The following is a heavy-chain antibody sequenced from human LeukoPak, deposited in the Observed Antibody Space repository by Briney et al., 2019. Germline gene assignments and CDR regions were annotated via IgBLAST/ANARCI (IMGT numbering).Heavy chain of an antibody. CDR2: IYYSGST. V-gene: IGHV4-4*07. CDR3: ARGVQYCSGGSCYSDWFDP. J-gene: IGHJ5*02. CDR1: GGSISSYY. D-gene: IGHD2-15*01. Sequence: SETLSLTCTVSGGSISSYYWSWIRQPAGKGLERIGSIYYSGSTYYNPSLKSRVTISVDTSKNQFSLKLSSVTAADTAVYYCARGVQYCSGGSCYSDWFDPWGQGTLVTVSS.